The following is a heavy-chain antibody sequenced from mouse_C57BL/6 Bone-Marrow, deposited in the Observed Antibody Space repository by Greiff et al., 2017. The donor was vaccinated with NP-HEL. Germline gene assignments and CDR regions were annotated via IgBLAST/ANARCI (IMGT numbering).Heavy chain of an antibody. Sequence: QVQLQQPGAELVKPGASVKLSCKASGYTFTSYWMHWVKQRPGQGLEWIGMIPPNSGSTNYNEKFKSKATLTVDKSSSTAYMQLSSLTSEDSAVYYCASYSLYWYFDVWGTGTTVTVSS. J-gene: IGHJ1*03. V-gene: IGHV1-64*01. CDR3: ASYSLYWYFDV. CDR1: GYTFTSYW. D-gene: IGHD2-12*01. CDR2: IPPNSGST.